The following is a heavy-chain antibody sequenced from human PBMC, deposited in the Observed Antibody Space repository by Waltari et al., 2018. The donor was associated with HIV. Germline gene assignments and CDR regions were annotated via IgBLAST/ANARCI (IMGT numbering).Heavy chain of an antibody. CDR1: GFTFSTLA. J-gene: IGHJ4*02. D-gene: IGHD6-6*01. CDR2: FWSDGAEI. Sequence: QVQLVESGGGVVQPGPSLTLSCAVSGFTFSTLAIHWVRKSPGKRLEWLAVFWSDGAEISYADSVKGRFTISKDSSQKTLYLHLTSLRAEDTALYYCARGYSSSRWIPLYHWGRGTLVTVSS. V-gene: IGHV3-33*01. CDR3: ARGYSSSRWIPLYH.